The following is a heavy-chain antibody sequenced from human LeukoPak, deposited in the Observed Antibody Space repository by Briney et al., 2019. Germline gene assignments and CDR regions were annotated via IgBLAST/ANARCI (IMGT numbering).Heavy chain of an antibody. CDR3: AKDLLSPPTPVEMATTYYYYGMDV. D-gene: IGHD5-24*01. CDR2: ISGSGGST. J-gene: IGHJ6*02. Sequence: PGGSLRLSCAASGFTFSSYAMSWVRQAPGKGLEWVSAISGSGGSTYYADSVKGRFTISRDNSKNTLYLQMNSLRAEDTAVYYCAKDLLSPPTPVEMATTYYYYGMDVWGQGTTVTVSS. CDR1: GFTFSSYA. V-gene: IGHV3-23*01.